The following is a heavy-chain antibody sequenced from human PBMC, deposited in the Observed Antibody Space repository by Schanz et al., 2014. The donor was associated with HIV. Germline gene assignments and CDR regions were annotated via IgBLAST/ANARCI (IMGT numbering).Heavy chain of an antibody. CDR2: IWYDGSNR. CDR1: GFTFSSYG. CDR3: ARDDCSGGSCYSNYYYGMDV. J-gene: IGHJ6*02. Sequence: QVQLVESGGGVVQPGRSLRLSCAASGFTFSSYGMHWVRQAPGKGLEWVALIWYDGSNRYYADSVKGRFTISRDNSKNTLNLQMNSLRAEDTAVYYCARDDCSGGSCYSNYYYGMDVWGQGTTVTVSS. D-gene: IGHD2-15*01. V-gene: IGHV3-33*01.